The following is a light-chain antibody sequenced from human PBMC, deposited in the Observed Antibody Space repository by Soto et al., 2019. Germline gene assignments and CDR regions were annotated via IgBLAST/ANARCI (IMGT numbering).Light chain of an antibody. CDR2: AAS. CDR3: QQSYSTPWT. V-gene: IGKV1-39*01. CDR1: QSISSY. Sequence: DIQMTQSPSSLSASVGDRVTITCRASQSISSYLNWYQQKPGKAPNLLIYAASSLQSGVPSRFSGSGSGTDFTLTFSSLRPEDFATYYCQQSYSTPWTFGQGTKVEIK. J-gene: IGKJ1*01.